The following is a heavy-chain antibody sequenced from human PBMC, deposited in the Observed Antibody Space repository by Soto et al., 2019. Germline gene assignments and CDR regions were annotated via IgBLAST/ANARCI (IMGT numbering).Heavy chain of an antibody. D-gene: IGHD6-13*01. CDR2: TRNKANSYTT. CDR1: GFIFSDHY. Sequence: PGGSLRLSCAASGFIFSDHYMDWVRQAPGKGLEWVGRTRNKANSYTTEYAASVKGRFTISRDDSKNSLYLQMNGLQTDDTAVYYCVRGSSRFKDPYYQYALDVWGQGTTVTVSS. V-gene: IGHV3-72*01. CDR3: VRGSSRFKDPYYQYALDV. J-gene: IGHJ6*02.